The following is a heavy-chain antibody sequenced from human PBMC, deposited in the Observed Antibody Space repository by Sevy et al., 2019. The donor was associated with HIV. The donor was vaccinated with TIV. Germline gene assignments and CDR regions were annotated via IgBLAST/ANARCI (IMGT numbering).Heavy chain of an antibody. Sequence: GGSLRLSCAASGFTLSDYAMHWVRQAPGKGLEYVSRISSHGGYIFYANSVKGRFTISRDTSKNTLYLQMGSLRGEDMAVYYCAREDRAEAGTGGFDYWGLGTLVTVSS. CDR1: GFTLSDYA. CDR3: AREDRAEAGTGGFDY. J-gene: IGHJ4*02. V-gene: IGHV3-64*01. D-gene: IGHD6-19*01. CDR2: ISSHGGYI.